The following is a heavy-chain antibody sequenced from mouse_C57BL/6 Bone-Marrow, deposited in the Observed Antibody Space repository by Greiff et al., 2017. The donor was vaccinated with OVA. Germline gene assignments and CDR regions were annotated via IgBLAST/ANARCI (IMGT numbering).Heavy chain of an antibody. CDR2: ISSGSSTI. D-gene: IGHD2-3*01. J-gene: IGHJ2*01. CDR1: GFTFSDYG. CDR3: ARPFYDGYSYYFDY. V-gene: IGHV5-17*01. Sequence: DVKLVESGGGLVKPGGSLKLSCAASGFTFSDYGMHWVRQAPEKGLEWVAYISSGSSTIYYADTVKGRFTISRDNAKNTLFLQMTSLRSEDTAMYYCARPFYDGYSYYFDYWGQGTTLTVSS.